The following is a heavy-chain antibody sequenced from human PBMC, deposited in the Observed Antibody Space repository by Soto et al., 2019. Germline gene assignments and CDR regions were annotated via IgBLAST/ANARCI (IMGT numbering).Heavy chain of an antibody. D-gene: IGHD2-2*01. CDR3: ARDPSEGRVGNWFES. CDR1: GFTFSRYG. V-gene: IGHV3-21*06. Sequence: GGSLRLSCAASGFTFSRYGMNWLRQAPGKGLEWVASINSTTSYVYYADSVKGRFSTSRDNAKNILYLEMYALRTEDTAVYYCARDPSEGRVGNWFESWGQGTLVTVSS. CDR2: INSTTSYV. J-gene: IGHJ5*01.